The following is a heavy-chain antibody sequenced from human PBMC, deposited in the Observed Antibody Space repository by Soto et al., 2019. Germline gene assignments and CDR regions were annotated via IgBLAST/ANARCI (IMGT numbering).Heavy chain of an antibody. V-gene: IGHV1-2*02. Sequence: GSVKVSCKASGYTFTDYYIHWVRQAPGQGLQWVGWINPNSGATEYAQKFQGRVTMTRDPSISTVYMEVTRLRSDDTALYFCARAAPLRYSGYALDHWGQGTRVTVSS. J-gene: IGHJ4*02. CDR1: GYTFTDYY. D-gene: IGHD5-12*01. CDR2: INPNSGAT. CDR3: ARAAPLRYSGYALDH.